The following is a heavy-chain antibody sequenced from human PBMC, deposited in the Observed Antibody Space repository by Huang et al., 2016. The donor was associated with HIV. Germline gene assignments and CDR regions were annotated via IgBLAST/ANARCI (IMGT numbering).Heavy chain of an antibody. CDR2: ISYNGGKK. V-gene: IGHV3-30*04. CDR1: GFTFRTDT. CDR3: TREFTTSVQFFDL. D-gene: IGHD4-4*01. J-gene: IGHJ4*02. Sequence: QVKLVESGGGVVQPGISLRLSCAALGFTFRTDTFHWVRQAPGKGLEGVAGISYNGGKKFYADSVKGRFTISRDNSKNTVYLEVSSPRPEDSAVYYCTREFTTSVQFFDLWGQGTLVTVSS.